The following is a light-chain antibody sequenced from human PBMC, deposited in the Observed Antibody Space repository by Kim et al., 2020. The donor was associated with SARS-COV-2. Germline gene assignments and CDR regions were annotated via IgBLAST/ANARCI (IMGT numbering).Light chain of an antibody. CDR1: SLRAFS. J-gene: IGLJ3*02. V-gene: IGLV3-19*01. CDR2: NNN. Sequence: ALGQTVKITCLGDSLRAFSASWYQQRPGQAPLLLIFNNNNRPSGIPDRFSGSNSGNTASLIISGAQAEDEADYYCNSRDSNANHWVFGGGTQLTVL. CDR3: NSRDSNANHWV.